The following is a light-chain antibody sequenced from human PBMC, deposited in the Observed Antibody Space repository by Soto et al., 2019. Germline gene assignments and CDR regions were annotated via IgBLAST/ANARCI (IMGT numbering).Light chain of an antibody. CDR1: EGIRND. CDR3: LQDYNYPWT. CDR2: AAS. Sequence: AIQVTQSPSSLSASKGDRVTITCRASEGIRNDLAWYQQKPGKAPQLLIYAASSLQTGVPSRFSGSGSGTDFTLTISSLQPEDSATYYCLQDYNYPWTFGQGTKVEIK. V-gene: IGKV1-6*01. J-gene: IGKJ1*01.